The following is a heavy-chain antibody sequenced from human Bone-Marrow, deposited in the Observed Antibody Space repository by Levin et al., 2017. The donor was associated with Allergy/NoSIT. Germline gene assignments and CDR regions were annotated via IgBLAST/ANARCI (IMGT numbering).Heavy chain of an antibody. CDR1: GFSIDTSGVG. Sequence: SGPTLVKPTQTLTLTCTFSGFSIDTSGVGVGWFRQPPGEALEWLALIYWNNEKHYSPSLKSSLTISKDTSKNQVVHIKSNMDSVDTGTYYCARVLFGNQYFFYGMDVWGQGTTVTVSS. J-gene: IGHJ6*02. CDR3: ARVLFGNQYFFYGMDV. CDR2: IYWNNEK. D-gene: IGHD3-16*01. V-gene: IGHV2-5*04.